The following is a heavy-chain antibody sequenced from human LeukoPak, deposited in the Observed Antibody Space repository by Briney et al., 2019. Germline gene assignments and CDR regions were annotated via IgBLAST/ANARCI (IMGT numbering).Heavy chain of an antibody. D-gene: IGHD3-16*02. CDR2: INPNSGGT. Sequence: GASVKVSCKASGYTFTGYYMHWVRQAPGQGLEWMGRINPNSGGTNYAQKFQGRVTMTRDTSISTAYMELSRLRSDDTAVYYCARDVYDYVWGSYHYFDYWGQGTLVTVSS. J-gene: IGHJ4*02. V-gene: IGHV1-2*06. CDR1: GYTFTGYY. CDR3: ARDVYDYVWGSYHYFDY.